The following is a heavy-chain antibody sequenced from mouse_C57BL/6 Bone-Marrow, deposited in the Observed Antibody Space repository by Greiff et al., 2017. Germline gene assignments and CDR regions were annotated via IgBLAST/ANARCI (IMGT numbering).Heavy chain of an antibody. CDR3: ADAMDY. Sequence: QVQLQQPGAELVKPGASVKMSCKASGYTFTSYWITWVKQRPGQGLEWIGDIYPGSGSTNYNEKFKSKATLTVVTSSSTAYMQLSSLTSEDSAVYYYADAMDYWGQGTSVTVSS. J-gene: IGHJ4*01. V-gene: IGHV1-55*01. CDR2: IYPGSGST. CDR1: GYTFTSYW.